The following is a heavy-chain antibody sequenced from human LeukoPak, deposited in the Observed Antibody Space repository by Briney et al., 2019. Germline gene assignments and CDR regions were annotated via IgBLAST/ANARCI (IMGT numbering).Heavy chain of an antibody. V-gene: IGHV4-34*01. CDR1: GGSFSGYY. D-gene: IGHD3-16*02. Sequence: SETLSLTCAVYGGSFSGYYWSWIRQPPGKGLEWIGEINHSGSTNYNPSLKSRVTISVDTSKNQFSLKLSSVTAADTAVYYCARGGYYDYVWGSYRYMDYWGQGTLVTVSS. CDR2: INHSGST. J-gene: IGHJ4*02. CDR3: ARGGYYDYVWGSYRYMDY.